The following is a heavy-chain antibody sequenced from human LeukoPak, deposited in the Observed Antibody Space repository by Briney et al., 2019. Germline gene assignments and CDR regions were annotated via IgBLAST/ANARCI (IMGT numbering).Heavy chain of an antibody. D-gene: IGHD4-23*01. CDR3: AKCFTYGGSDY. Sequence: GGSLRLSCAASGFAFSSYAMSWVRQAPGKGLEWVSAISGSGGSTYYADSVKGRFTISRDKSKNTLYLQMNSLRAEDTAVYYCAKCFTYGGSDYWGQGTLVTVSS. CDR1: GFAFSSYA. J-gene: IGHJ4*02. V-gene: IGHV3-23*01. CDR2: ISGSGGST.